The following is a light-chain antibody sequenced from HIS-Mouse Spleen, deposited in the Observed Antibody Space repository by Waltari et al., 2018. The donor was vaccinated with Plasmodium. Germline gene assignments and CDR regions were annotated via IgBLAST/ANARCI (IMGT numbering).Light chain of an antibody. CDR2: KAS. CDR1: QSISSW. J-gene: IGKJ2*01. CDR3: QQYNRYYT. V-gene: IGKV1-5*03. Sequence: DIQMTQSPSTLSASVGDRVTITCRASQSISSWLAWYQQKPGKAPKLLIYKASSLESGVPSRFSGSGSGTEFTLTISSLQPDEFATYYCQQYNRYYTFGQGTKLEIK.